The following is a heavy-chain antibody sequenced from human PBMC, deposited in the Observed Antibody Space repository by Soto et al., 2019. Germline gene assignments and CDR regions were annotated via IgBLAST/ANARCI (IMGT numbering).Heavy chain of an antibody. CDR3: ARDVRYYDILTGTKGYYYYGMDV. J-gene: IGHJ6*02. CDR1: GGTFSSYA. CDR2: VIPIFGTA. D-gene: IGHD3-9*01. V-gene: IGHV1-69*01. Sequence: QVQLVQSGAEVKKPGSSVKVSCKASGGTFSSYAISWVRQAPGQGLEWMGGVIPIFGTANYAQKFQGRVTITADESTSTAYMELSSLRSEDTAVYYCARDVRYYDILTGTKGYYYYGMDVWGQGTTVTVSS.